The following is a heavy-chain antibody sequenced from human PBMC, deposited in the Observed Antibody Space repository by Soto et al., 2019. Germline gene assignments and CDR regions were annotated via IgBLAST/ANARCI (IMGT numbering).Heavy chain of an antibody. CDR1: GYTFTSYY. D-gene: IGHD3-3*01. Sequence: GASVKVSCKASGYTFTSYYMHWVRQAPGQGPEWMGIINPSGGSTSYAQKFQGRVTMTRDTSTSTVYMELSSLRSEDTAVYYCARDLHGNDFWSGYYSHNPKTPDYWGQGTLVTVSS. CDR2: INPSGGST. V-gene: IGHV1-46*03. CDR3: ARDLHGNDFWSGYYSHNPKTPDY. J-gene: IGHJ4*02.